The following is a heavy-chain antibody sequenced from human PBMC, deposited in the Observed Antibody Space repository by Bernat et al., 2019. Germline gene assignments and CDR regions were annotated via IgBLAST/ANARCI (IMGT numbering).Heavy chain of an antibody. CDR1: GLTVSNAW. D-gene: IGHD2-21*02. V-gene: IGHV3-15*01. CDR2: IKSKTDGRTE. J-gene: IGHJ4*02. Sequence: ASGLTVSNAWMSWVRHAPGKELEWVGSIKSKTDGRTEDYALPVQVRFTIEMDDLKNSLHLQMNSVNREDTSVYYCVAVTAWGQG. CDR3: VAVTA.